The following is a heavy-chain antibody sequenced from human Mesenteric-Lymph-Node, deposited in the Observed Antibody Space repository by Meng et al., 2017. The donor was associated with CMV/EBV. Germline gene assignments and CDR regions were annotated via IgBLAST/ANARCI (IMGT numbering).Heavy chain of an antibody. J-gene: IGHJ6*02. CDR3: ARGGGTPLYYGLDV. D-gene: IGHD2-15*01. CDR1: ASVSSVDYY. V-gene: IGHV4-61*08. Sequence: SETLSLTCSGASVSSVDYYWSWIRQAPGRGLEWLGYIYQRGRTNYNPSLKSRVTISADMSKNQFSLKLTSVTAADTGMYYCARGGGTPLYYGLDVWGPGTTVTVSS. CDR2: IYQRGRT.